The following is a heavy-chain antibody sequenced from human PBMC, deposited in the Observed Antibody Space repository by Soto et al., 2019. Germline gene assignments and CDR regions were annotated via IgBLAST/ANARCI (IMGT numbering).Heavy chain of an antibody. V-gene: IGHV3-21*01. J-gene: IGHJ5*02. D-gene: IGHD3-10*01. CDR2: ISSSSYI. CDR1: GFTFSSYS. Sequence: GGSLRLSCAASGFTFSSYSMNWVRQAPGKGLEWVSSISSSSYIYYADSVKGRFTISRDNAKNSLYLQMNSLRAEDTAVYYCARDSLSYGSGSYYHWGQGTLVTVSS. CDR3: ARDSLSYGSGSYYH.